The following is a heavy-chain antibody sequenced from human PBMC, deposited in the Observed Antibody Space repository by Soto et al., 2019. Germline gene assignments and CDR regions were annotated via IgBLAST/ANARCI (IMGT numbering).Heavy chain of an antibody. CDR2: MNPNSGNT. CDR1: GYTFTSYD. J-gene: IGHJ4*02. Sequence: ASVKVSCKASGYTFTSYDINWVRQATGQGLEWMGWMNPNSGNTGYAQKLQGRVTMTTDTSTSTAYMELRSLTSDDTAVYYCARSSMVRDLLFDYWGQGTLVTVSS. V-gene: IGHV1-8*01. D-gene: IGHD3-10*01. CDR3: ARSSMVRDLLFDY.